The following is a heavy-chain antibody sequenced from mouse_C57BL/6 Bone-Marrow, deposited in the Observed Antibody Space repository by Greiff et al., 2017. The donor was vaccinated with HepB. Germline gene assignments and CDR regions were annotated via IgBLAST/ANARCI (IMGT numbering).Heavy chain of an antibody. J-gene: IGHJ3*01. Sequence: VKLQESGAELMKPGASVKLSCKATGYTFTGYWIEWVKQRPGHGLEWIGEILPGSGSTNYNEKFKGKATFTADTSSNTAYMQLSSLTTEDSAIYYCATLGGYDYDGAPWFAYWGQGTRVTVSA. CDR2: ILPGSGST. CDR1: GYTFTGYW. D-gene: IGHD2-4*01. V-gene: IGHV1-9*01. CDR3: ATLGGYDYDGAPWFAY.